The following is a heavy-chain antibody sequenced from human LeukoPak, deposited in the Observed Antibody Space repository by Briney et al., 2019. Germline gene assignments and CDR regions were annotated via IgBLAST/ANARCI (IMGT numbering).Heavy chain of an antibody. CDR2: ISSSSSYI. V-gene: IGHV3-21*01. Sequence: GGSLRLSCAASGFTFSSYSMNWVRQAPGKGLEWVSSISSSSSYIYYADSVKGRFTISRDNAKNSLYLQMNSLRAEDTAVYYCARGSDDIVVVPAALGRRTGFDPWGQGTLVTVSS. CDR3: ARGSDDIVVVPAALGRRTGFDP. CDR1: GFTFSSYS. J-gene: IGHJ5*02. D-gene: IGHD2-2*01.